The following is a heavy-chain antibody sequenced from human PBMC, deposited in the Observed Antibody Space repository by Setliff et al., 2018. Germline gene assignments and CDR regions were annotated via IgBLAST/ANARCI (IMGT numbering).Heavy chain of an antibody. Sequence: SETLSLTCTVSGGSISSHYWSWIRQPPGKGLEWIGSIYYSGSTNYNPSLKSRVTISVDTSKNQFSLKVNSVTAADTAVYYCARASYDSSGYPSDYWGQGTLVTVSS. CDR1: GGSISSHY. D-gene: IGHD3-22*01. CDR2: IYYSGST. CDR3: ARASYDSSGYPSDY. J-gene: IGHJ4*02. V-gene: IGHV4-59*08.